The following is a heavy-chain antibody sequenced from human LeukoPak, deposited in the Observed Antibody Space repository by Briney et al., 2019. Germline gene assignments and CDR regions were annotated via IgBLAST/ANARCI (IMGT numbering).Heavy chain of an antibody. CDR1: GFTFSSYA. Sequence: GGSLRLSCAASGFTFSSYAMHWVRRAPGKGLEWVAGISYDGSNKYYADSVKGRFTISRDNSKNTLYLQMNSLRAEDTAVYYCARGVEGYYDSSGYPPSPTYYFDYWGQGTLVTVSS. CDR2: ISYDGSNK. J-gene: IGHJ4*02. D-gene: IGHD3-22*01. CDR3: ARGVEGYYDSSGYPPSPTYYFDY. V-gene: IGHV3-30*04.